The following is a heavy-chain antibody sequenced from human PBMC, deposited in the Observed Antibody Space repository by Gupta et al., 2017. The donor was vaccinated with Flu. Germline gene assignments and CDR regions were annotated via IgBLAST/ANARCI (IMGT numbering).Heavy chain of an antibody. V-gene: IGHV4-34*01. J-gene: IGHJ4*02. CDR3: ARDIPYCSGSRCAPR. CDR1: VESFSSYY. Sequence: VPLHQWGAGLLKPSETLSLNCDVDVESFSSYYWSWIRQSPGGGLEWIGEINHGGSSNYNPSLHSRVTVFVDTSKKLFSLRLNSVTAADTALYFCARDIPYCSGSRCAPRWGQGTLVIVSS. D-gene: IGHD2-15*01. CDR2: INHGGSS.